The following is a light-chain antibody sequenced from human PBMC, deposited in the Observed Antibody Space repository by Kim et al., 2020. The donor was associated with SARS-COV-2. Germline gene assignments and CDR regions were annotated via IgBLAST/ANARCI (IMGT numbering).Light chain of an antibody. J-gene: IGKJ5*01. Sequence: DIQMTQSPSSLSASVGDRVTITCRASQGISSSLAWYQQKPGKVPKLLIYAASALQPGVPSRFSGSESGTDFTLTISSLQPEDVATYYCQQYNIGPDTFGKGTRLEIK. CDR2: AAS. V-gene: IGKV1-27*01. CDR1: QGISSS. CDR3: QQYNIGPDT.